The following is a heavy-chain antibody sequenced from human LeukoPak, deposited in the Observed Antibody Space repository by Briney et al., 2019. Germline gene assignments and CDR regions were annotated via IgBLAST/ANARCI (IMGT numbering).Heavy chain of an antibody. CDR2: IKQDGSEK. CDR1: GFTFSSYW. Sequence: GGSLRLSCAASGFTFSSYWMSWVRQAPGKGLEWVANIKQDGSEKYYVDSVKGRFTISRDNAKNSLYLQMNSLRAEDTAVYYCARVVDHDYNDYYLDYWGQGTLVTVSS. J-gene: IGHJ4*02. CDR3: ARVVDHDYNDYYLDY. V-gene: IGHV3-7*01. D-gene: IGHD4-17*01.